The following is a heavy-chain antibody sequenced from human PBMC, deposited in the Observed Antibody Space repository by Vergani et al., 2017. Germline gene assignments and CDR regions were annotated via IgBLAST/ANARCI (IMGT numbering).Heavy chain of an antibody. CDR2: VSTGTKSQ. D-gene: IGHD2-2*01. Sequence: ELQLLESGGGLVQPGGSLRLSCAASGFTFSSYAMSWVRQAPGKGLEWVSFVSTGTKSQSYAESVKGRFTISRDSAKNSLYLQMDSLRAEDTAVYYCAREYSSTSGRAFDFWGQGTKVTVSS. J-gene: IGHJ3*01. CDR1: GFTFSSYA. CDR3: AREYSSTSGRAFDF. V-gene: IGHV3-48*01.